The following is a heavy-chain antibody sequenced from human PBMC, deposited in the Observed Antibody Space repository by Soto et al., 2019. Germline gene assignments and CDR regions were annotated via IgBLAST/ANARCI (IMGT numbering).Heavy chain of an antibody. V-gene: IGHV1-8*01. Sequence: QVQLVQSGAEVKKPGASVKVSCKASGYTFTSDDINWVRQATGQGREWMGWMNPNSGNTAYAQKFQGRVTMTRDTSRSTAYMELNSLTSEDSAVYYWAKGPWNWGFDYWGQGTLVTVSS. J-gene: IGHJ4*02. CDR3: AKGPWNWGFDY. CDR1: GYTFTSDD. CDR2: MNPNSGNT. D-gene: IGHD7-27*01.